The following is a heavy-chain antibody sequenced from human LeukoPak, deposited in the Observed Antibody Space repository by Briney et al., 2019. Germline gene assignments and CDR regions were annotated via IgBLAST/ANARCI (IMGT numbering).Heavy chain of an antibody. CDR2: ISSSSSYI. J-gene: IGHJ6*02. CDR1: GFTFSSYG. V-gene: IGHV3-21*01. D-gene: IGHD2-2*01. Sequence: GGSLRLSCAASGFTFSSYGMNWVRQAPGKGLEWVSSISSSSSYIYYADSVKGRFTISRDNAKNSLYLQMNSLRAEDTAVYYCARAVPSYYGMDVWGQGTTVTVSS. CDR3: ARAVPSYYGMDV.